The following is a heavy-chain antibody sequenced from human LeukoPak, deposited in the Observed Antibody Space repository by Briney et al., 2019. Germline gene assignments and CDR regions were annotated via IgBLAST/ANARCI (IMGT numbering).Heavy chain of an antibody. CDR2: ISVSGNT. Sequence: GGSPRLSCAASGFTLSSYAMSWVRQGPGKGLEWVSAISVSGNTYHADSVKGRFTISRDNAKNTLYLQMNSLRAEDTAVYYCARDFMYNVNCAGCWGQGTLVTVSS. CDR1: GFTLSSYA. J-gene: IGHJ4*02. D-gene: IGHD1-14*01. CDR3: ARDFMYNVNCAGC. V-gene: IGHV3-23*01.